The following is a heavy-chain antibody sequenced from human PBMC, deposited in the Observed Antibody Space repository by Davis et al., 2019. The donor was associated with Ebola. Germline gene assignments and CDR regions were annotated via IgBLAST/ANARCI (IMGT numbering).Heavy chain of an antibody. V-gene: IGHV5-51*01. J-gene: IGHJ4*02. CDR3: ARRVAAARWYFDY. CDR1: GYSFTSYW. CDR2: IYPGDSDT. Sequence: GSLRLSCKGSGYSFTSYWIGWVRQMPGKGLEWMGIIYPGDSDTRYSPSFQGQVTISADKSISTAYLQWSSLKASDTAMYYCARRVAAARWYFDYWGQGTLVTVSS. D-gene: IGHD6-13*01.